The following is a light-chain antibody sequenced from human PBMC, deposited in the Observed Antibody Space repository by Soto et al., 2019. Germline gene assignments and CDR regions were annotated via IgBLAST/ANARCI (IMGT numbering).Light chain of an antibody. CDR3: QHYDHLPIT. Sequence: DIQMTQSPSSLSASVGDRVTITCQASQDITNYLNLYQQKPGRAPRLLLYDASSLATGVPSRFSGSGSGTDFTLTISSLQPEDVATYYCQHYDHLPITFGQGTRLEIK. CDR1: QDITNY. V-gene: IGKV1-33*01. J-gene: IGKJ5*01. CDR2: DAS.